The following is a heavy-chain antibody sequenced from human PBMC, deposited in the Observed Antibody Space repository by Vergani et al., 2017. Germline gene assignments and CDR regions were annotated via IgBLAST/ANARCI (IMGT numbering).Heavy chain of an antibody. CDR1: GFTFSACP. J-gene: IGHJ4*02. D-gene: IGHD3-22*01. V-gene: IGHV3-23*01. CDR3: ARLSYDTTPYLQGGYDC. CDR2: IIARYPST. Sequence: EVQLLQSGGGVIQPGGSVRLSCAASGFTFSACPMTWVRQAPGKGLEWFSAIIARYPSTYYADSVKGRFTISRDNSKNMLYLQMNSLRAEDTAVYYCARLSYDTTPYLQGGYDCWGQGTLVSVSS.